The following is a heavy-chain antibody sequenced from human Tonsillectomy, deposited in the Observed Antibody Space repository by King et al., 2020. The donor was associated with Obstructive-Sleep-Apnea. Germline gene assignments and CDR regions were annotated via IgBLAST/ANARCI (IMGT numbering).Heavy chain of an antibody. CDR1: GFAFDDYA. V-gene: IGHV3-9*01. CDR3: AKDRWAVAQYYFDY. J-gene: IGHJ4*02. Sequence: VQLVESGGGLVQPGRSLRLSCAASGFAFDDYAMHWVRQAPGKGLEWVSGINWNGGSIGYADSVKGRFTISRDNAKNSLYLQMDSLRVEDTALYYCAKDRWAVAQYYFDYWGQGTLVTDSS. CDR2: INWNGGSI. D-gene: IGHD6-19*01.